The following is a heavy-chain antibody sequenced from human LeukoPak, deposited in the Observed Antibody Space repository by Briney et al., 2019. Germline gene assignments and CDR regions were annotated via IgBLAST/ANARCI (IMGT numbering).Heavy chain of an antibody. CDR2: IYYSGST. Sequence: PSETLSLTCTVSGGSISSYYWSWIRQPPGKGLEWIGYIYYSGSTNYNPSLKSRVTISVDTSKNQFSLKLSSVTAADTAVYYCARDYYGSGRGGYFDYWGQGTLVTVSS. V-gene: IGHV4-59*01. CDR3: ARDYYGSGRGGYFDY. CDR1: GGSISSYY. D-gene: IGHD3-10*01. J-gene: IGHJ4*02.